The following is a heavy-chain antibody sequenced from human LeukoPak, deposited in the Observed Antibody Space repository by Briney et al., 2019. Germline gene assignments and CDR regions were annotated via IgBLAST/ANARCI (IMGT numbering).Heavy chain of an antibody. D-gene: IGHD2-8*02. V-gene: IGHV4-39*07. CDR3: ARNCTADNDVSRRDKWLDP. CDR2: IYYSGST. CDR1: GDSISSHSHY. J-gene: IGHJ5*02. Sequence: SETLSLTCTVSGDSISSHSHYWAWIRQPPGKGLEWIGSIYYSGSTHYNPSLKSRVTISVDSSKNQYSLNLKSVTAADTALYYCARNCTADNDVSRRDKWLDPWGHGTLVIVSS.